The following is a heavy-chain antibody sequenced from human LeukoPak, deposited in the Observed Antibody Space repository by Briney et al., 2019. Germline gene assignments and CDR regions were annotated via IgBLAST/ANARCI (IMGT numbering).Heavy chain of an antibody. CDR3: ASRGGEIAVATHWFDP. Sequence: SETLSFTCTVSGYSISSGYYWGWIRQPPGKGLEWIGSIYHSGSTYYNPSLKSRVTISVDTSKNQFSLKLSSVTAADTAVYYCASRGGEIAVATHWFDPWGQGTLVTVSS. J-gene: IGHJ5*02. V-gene: IGHV4-38-2*02. D-gene: IGHD6-19*01. CDR1: GYSISSGYY. CDR2: IYHSGST.